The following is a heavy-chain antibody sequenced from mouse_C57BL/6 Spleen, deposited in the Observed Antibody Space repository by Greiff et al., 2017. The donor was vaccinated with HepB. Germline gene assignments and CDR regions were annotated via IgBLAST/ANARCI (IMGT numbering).Heavy chain of an antibody. Sequence: VQLQQPGAELVRPGTSVKLSCKASGYTFTSYWMHWVKQRPGQGLEWIGVIDPSDSYTNYNQKFKGKATLTVDTSSSTAYMQLSSLTSEDSAVYYCARWGYDYDTWFAYWGQGTLVTVSA. CDR2: IDPSDSYT. CDR1: GYTFTSYW. CDR3: ARWGYDYDTWFAY. V-gene: IGHV1-59*01. J-gene: IGHJ3*01. D-gene: IGHD2-4*01.